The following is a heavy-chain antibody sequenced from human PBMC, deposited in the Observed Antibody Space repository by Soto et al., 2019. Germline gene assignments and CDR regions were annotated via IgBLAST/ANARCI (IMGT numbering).Heavy chain of an antibody. CDR3: ARDEYYDSSD. CDR2: IYYSGST. D-gene: IGHD3-22*01. J-gene: IGHJ1*01. CDR1: GGSVSSGSYS. Sequence: QVQLQESGPGLVKPSETLSLTCTVSGGSVSSGSYSWSWIRQPPGKGLEWIGYIYYSGSTNYNPSLKCRVTKSVDTSKNQFSLKLSSVTAADTAVYYCARDEYYDSSDWGQGTLVTVSS. V-gene: IGHV4-61*01.